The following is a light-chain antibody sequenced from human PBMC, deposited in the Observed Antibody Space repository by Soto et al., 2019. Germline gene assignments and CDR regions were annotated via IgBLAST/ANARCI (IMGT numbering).Light chain of an antibody. J-gene: IGLJ2*01. Sequence: QSALTQPRSVSGSPGQSVTISCTGTSSDVGGYNYVSWFQQHPGNAPKLMIYDVTERPSGVPYRFSGSKSGNTASLTISGLQAEDEADYYCCSYAGGTRVFGGGTKVTVL. V-gene: IGLV2-11*01. CDR2: DVT. CDR1: SSDVGGYNY. CDR3: CSYAGGTRV.